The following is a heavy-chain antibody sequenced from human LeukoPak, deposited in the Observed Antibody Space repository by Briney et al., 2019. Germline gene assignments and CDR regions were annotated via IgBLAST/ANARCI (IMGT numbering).Heavy chain of an antibody. V-gene: IGHV3-23*01. CDR1: GFTFSSYA. CDR3: AKARTYYDILTGFDY. J-gene: IGHJ4*02. D-gene: IGHD3-9*01. CDR2: ISGSGGST. Sequence: GGSLRLSCAASGFTFSSYAMSWVRQAPGKGLEWVSAISGSGGSTYYADSVKGRFTISRDNSKNTLYLQMNSLRAEDTAVYYCAKARTYYDILTGFDYWGQGTLVTVSS.